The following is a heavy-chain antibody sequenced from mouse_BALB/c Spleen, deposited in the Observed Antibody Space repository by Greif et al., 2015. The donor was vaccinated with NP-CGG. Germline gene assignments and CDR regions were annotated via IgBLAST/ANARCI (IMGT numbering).Heavy chain of an antibody. CDR3: ARERSMITYYFDY. V-gene: IGHV2-9*02. J-gene: IGHJ2*01. CDR2: IWAGGST. CDR1: GFSLTSYG. Sequence: VKLQESGPGLVAPSQSLSIACTVSGFSLTSYGVHWVRQPPGKGLEWLGVIWAGGSTNYNSALVSRLSISKDNSKSQVFLKMNSLQTDDTAMYYCARERSMITYYFDYWGQGTTLTVSS. D-gene: IGHD2-4*01.